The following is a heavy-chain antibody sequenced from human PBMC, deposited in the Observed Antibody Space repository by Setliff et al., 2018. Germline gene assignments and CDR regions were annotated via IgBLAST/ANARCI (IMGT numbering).Heavy chain of an antibody. CDR1: GGSISDNNYY. Sequence: SETLSLTCTVSGGSISDNNYYWGWIRQSPGKELEWIGGISHSANKYYNPSFRTGVTISVDMSKNQFFLNLDSVTAADTALYYCARGSRFGYSGYDCAFDYWGQGMQVTVSS. J-gene: IGHJ4*02. V-gene: IGHV4-39*01. CDR2: ISHSANK. D-gene: IGHD5-12*01. CDR3: ARGSRFGYSGYDCAFDY.